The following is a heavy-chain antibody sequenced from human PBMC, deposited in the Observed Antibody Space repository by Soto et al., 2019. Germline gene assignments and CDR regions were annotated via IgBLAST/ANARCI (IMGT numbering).Heavy chain of an antibody. J-gene: IGHJ4*02. CDR1: GFTVSSNY. V-gene: IGHV3-53*01. CDR3: ASNYWSTSGYPAFDY. Sequence: EVQLVESGGGLIQPGGSLRLSCAASGFTVSSNYMSWVRQAPGKGLAWVAVMYRGGSTYYADSVKGRFTISRDNSKNTLYLKMNGLRAEDTAVYYCASNYWSTSGYPAFDYWGQGTLVTVSS. CDR2: MYRGGST. D-gene: IGHD6-13*01.